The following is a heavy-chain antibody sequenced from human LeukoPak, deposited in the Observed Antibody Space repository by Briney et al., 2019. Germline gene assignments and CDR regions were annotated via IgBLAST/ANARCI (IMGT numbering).Heavy chain of an antibody. D-gene: IGHD3-22*01. CDR2: ISGGGGST. CDR3: AKGYYYDTSGYYSVDF. CDR1: GFTFSNYV. V-gene: IGHV3-23*01. Sequence: GGSLRLSCAASGFTFSNYVMSWVRQAPGKGLERVSAISGGGGSTYYADYTRGRFTISRYNSKNMPYLQMNSLRAEDTAVYYCAKGYYYDTSGYYSVDFWGQGTLVTVSS. J-gene: IGHJ4*02.